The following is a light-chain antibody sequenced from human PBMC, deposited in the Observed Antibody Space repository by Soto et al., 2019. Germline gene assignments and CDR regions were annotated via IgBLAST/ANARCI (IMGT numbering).Light chain of an antibody. J-gene: IGKJ1*01. CDR2: DAS. CDR3: QQRSNWPPIT. V-gene: IGKV3-11*01. Sequence: EIVWTQSPATLSVSPGERATLSCRASQSVSSYLAWYQQKPRQAPRLLIYDASNRATGIPARFSGSGSGTDFTLTISSLEPEDFAVYYCQQRSNWPPITFGQGTKVDIK. CDR1: QSVSSY.